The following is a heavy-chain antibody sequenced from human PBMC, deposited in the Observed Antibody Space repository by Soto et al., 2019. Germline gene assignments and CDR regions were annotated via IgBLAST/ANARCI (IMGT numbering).Heavy chain of an antibody. D-gene: IGHD6-13*01. Sequence: QVQLVQSGAEVKKPGSSVRVSCKASGGTFSSSAISWVRRAPGQGLEWMGGIIPIFGTENYAQKFQGRVTITADESTSAAYMELSSLRSEDTAVYYSARDRIAGSKYYYGMDVLCQVTTVTVSS. CDR2: IIPIFGTE. J-gene: IGHJ6*02. V-gene: IGHV1-69*01. CDR1: GGTFSSSA. CDR3: ARDRIAGSKYYYGMDV.